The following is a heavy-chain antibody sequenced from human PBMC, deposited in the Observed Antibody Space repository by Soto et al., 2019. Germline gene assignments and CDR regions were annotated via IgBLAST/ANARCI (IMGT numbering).Heavy chain of an antibody. J-gene: IGHJ4*02. CDR1: GGTFSSYA. Sequence: SVKVSCKASGGTFSSYAISWVRQAPGQGLEWMGGIIPIFGTANYAQKFQGRVTITADESTSTAYMELSSLRSEDTAVYYCARAPQNYYDSSGYPRPFDYWGQGTLVTVSS. V-gene: IGHV1-69*13. CDR2: IIPIFGTA. CDR3: ARAPQNYYDSSGYPRPFDY. D-gene: IGHD3-22*01.